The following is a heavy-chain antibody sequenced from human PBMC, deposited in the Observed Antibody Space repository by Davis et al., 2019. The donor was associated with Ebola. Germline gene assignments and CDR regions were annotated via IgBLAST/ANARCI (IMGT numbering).Heavy chain of an antibody. D-gene: IGHD3-22*01. Sequence: GESLKISCAASGFTFSSYSMNWVRQAPGKGLEWVSYISSSSSTIYYADSVKGRFTISRDNAKKSLYLQMNSLRDEDTAVYYCARDGRTMIVAGFDYWGQGTLVTVSS. CDR1: GFTFSSYS. CDR2: ISSSSSTI. CDR3: ARDGRTMIVAGFDY. J-gene: IGHJ4*02. V-gene: IGHV3-48*02.